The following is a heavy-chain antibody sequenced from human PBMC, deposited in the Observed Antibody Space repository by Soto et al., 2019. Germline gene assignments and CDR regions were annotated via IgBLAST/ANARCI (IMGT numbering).Heavy chain of an antibody. V-gene: IGHV4-59*01. CDR1: GGSSSSYY. CDR2: IYYSGST. J-gene: IGHJ4*02. D-gene: IGHD1-26*01. CDR3: ARVSGSYSNYCFDY. Sequence: PSETLSLTCTVSGGSSSSYYWSWIRQPPGKGLEWIGYIYYSGSTNYNPSLKSRVTISVDTSKNQFSLKLSSVTAADTAVYYCARVSGSYSNYCFDYWGQGTLVTVSS.